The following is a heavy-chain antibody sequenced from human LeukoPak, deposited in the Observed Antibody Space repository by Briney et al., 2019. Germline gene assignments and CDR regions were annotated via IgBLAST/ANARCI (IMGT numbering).Heavy chain of an antibody. Sequence: GGSLRLSCAASGFTFSSYEMNWVRQAPGKGLEWVSYISSSGSTIYYADSVKGRFTISRDNAKNSLYLQMNSPRAEDTAVYYCARGKTTYYYYGMDVWGQGTTVTVSS. J-gene: IGHJ6*02. CDR2: ISSSGSTI. CDR3: ARGKTTYYYYGMDV. D-gene: IGHD4-17*01. V-gene: IGHV3-48*03. CDR1: GFTFSSYE.